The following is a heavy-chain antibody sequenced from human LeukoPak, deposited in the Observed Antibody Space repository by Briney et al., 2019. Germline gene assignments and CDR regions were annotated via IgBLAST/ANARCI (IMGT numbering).Heavy chain of an antibody. J-gene: IGHJ5*02. CDR1: GGSISSGDYF. Sequence: SETLSLTCTVSGGSISSGDYFWSWIRQHPERGLEWIGYVYNTGDTYCNPSLKSRVTLSVDTSKNQFSLKLTSVTAADTAVYYCARRGGGRWFDPWGQGTLVTVSS. D-gene: IGHD3-16*01. CDR2: VYNTGDT. V-gene: IGHV4-31*03. CDR3: ARRGGGRWFDP.